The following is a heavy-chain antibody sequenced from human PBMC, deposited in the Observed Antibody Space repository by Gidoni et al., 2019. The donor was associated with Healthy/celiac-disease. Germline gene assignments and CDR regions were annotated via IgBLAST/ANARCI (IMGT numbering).Heavy chain of an antibody. CDR2: IYYSGST. V-gene: IGHV4-59*01. CDR1: GGSISSYY. Sequence: QVQLQESGPGLVKPSETLSLTCTVSGGSISSYYWSWIRQPPGKGLEWIGYIYYSGSTNYNPSLKSRVTISVDTSKNQFSLKLSSVTAADTAVYYCARGDTAMVFDYWGQGTLVTVSS. J-gene: IGHJ4*02. CDR3: ARGDTAMVFDY. D-gene: IGHD5-18*01.